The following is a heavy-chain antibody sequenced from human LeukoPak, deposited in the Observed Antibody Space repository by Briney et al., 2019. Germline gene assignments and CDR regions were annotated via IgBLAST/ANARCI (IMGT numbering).Heavy chain of an antibody. J-gene: IGHJ4*02. V-gene: IGHV3-7*01. CDR1: GFTFNRHW. CDR3: ATGRSCPTCYLPDY. D-gene: IGHD2-2*01. Sequence: PGGSLRLSCAASGFTFNRHWMSWVRQAPGKGLEWVANINQDGGEKNYVDSVKGRFTISRDNAKNSLYLQMNSLGAEDTAVYYCATGRSCPTCYLPDYWGQGTLVTVSS. CDR2: INQDGGEK.